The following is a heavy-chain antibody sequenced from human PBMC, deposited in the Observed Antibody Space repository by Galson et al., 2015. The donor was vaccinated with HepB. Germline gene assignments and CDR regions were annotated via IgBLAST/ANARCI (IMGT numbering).Heavy chain of an antibody. CDR3: ARGGAYGDYIGY. CDR2: ISSSSTYI. CDR1: GFTFSHYS. D-gene: IGHD4-17*01. Sequence: SLRLSCAASGFTFSHYSMNWVRQAPGKGLEWVSSISSSSTYIYYADSVKGRFTISRDNAMNSLYLQMNSLRAEDTALYYCARGGAYGDYIGYWGQGTLVTVSS. V-gene: IGHV3-21*01. J-gene: IGHJ4*02.